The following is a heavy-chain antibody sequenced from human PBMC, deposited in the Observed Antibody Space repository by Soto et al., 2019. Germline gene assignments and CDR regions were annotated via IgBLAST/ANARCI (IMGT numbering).Heavy chain of an antibody. CDR1: GFTFSSYG. Sequence: QVQLVESGGGVVQPGRSLRLSCAASGFTFSSYGMHWVRQAPGKGLEWGAVIWYDGSNKYYADSVKGRFSISRDNSKNPLYLQMNRLRAEDKAVYYCARGSLDQLRRFLEWCPYYFYYWGQGTLVTVSS. J-gene: IGHJ4*02. D-gene: IGHD3-3*01. CDR2: IWYDGSNK. V-gene: IGHV3-33*01. CDR3: ARGSLDQLRRFLEWCPYYFYY.